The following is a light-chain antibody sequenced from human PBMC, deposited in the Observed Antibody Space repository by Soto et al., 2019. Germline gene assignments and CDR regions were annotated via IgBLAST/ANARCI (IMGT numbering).Light chain of an antibody. CDR2: DVR. V-gene: IGLV2-14*01. CDR3: SSYTTISTYV. J-gene: IGLJ1*01. Sequence: QSVLTQPASVSGSPGQSITISCTGTSSEVGGYNYVSWYQQHPGKAPKLMIYDVRNRPSGVSNRFSGSKSVNTASLTISELQAEDEADYYCSSYTTISTYVFGTGTKVTVL. CDR1: SSEVGGYNY.